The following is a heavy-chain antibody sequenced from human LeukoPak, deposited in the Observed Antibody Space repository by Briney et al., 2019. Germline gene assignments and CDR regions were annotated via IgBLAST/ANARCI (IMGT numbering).Heavy chain of an antibody. D-gene: IGHD2-8*01. CDR1: GDSSSGHSYF. Sequence: SETLSLTCTVSGDSSSGHSYFWGWVRQPPGKGLEWIGYIDHIGSTYYNPSLKSRVAISVDTSTKQFSLKVNSVTAADTAVYYCARTVSYNGGWRATFDFWGQGILVTVSS. J-gene: IGHJ4*02. CDR3: ARTVSYNGGWRATFDF. CDR2: IDHIGST. V-gene: IGHV4-39*01.